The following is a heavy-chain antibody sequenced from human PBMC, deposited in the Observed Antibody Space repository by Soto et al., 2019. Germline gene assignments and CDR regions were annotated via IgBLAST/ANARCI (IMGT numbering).Heavy chain of an antibody. CDR3: ARAGGVYCSSTSCQDNAFDI. D-gene: IGHD2-2*01. J-gene: IGHJ3*02. CDR2: LSSSSSTI. V-gene: IGHV3-48*02. Sequence: EVQLVESGGGLVQPGGSLRLSCAASGFTFSSYSMNWVRQAPGKGLEWVSYLSSSSSTIYYADSVKGRFTISRDNAKNSLYLQMNSLRDEDTAVYYCARAGGVYCSSTSCQDNAFDIWGQGTMVTVSS. CDR1: GFTFSSYS.